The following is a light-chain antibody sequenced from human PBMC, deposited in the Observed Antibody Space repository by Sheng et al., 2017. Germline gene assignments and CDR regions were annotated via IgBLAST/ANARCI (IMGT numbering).Light chain of an antibody. CDR2: KAS. V-gene: IGKV1-5*03. CDR3: QEYKTYSNT. J-gene: IGKJ2*01. CDR1: QIVGRW. Sequence: IQLTQSPSSLSASVGDRVTITCRASQIVGRWLAWYQQKPGKAPNLLIYKASNLQSGVPSRFSGSGSGTEFTLTISSLQPDDFATYFCQEYKTYSNTFGQGTKLEI.